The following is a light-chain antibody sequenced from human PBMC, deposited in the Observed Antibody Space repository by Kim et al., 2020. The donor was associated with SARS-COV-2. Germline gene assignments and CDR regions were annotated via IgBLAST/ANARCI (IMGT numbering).Light chain of an antibody. CDR2: GAS. CDR1: QSIRSSY. CDR3: QYYDSSPMWT. Sequence: PGERATRSCRASQSIRSSYLGWYQQKPGQAPRRLIYGASTRAAGIPDRFTGGGSGTDFTLTISGLDPEDFAVYYCQYYDSSPMWTFGQGTKVDIK. V-gene: IGKV3-20*01. J-gene: IGKJ1*01.